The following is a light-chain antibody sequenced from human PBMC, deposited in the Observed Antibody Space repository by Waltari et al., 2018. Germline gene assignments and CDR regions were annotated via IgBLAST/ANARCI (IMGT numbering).Light chain of an antibody. V-gene: IGLV3-21*04. J-gene: IGLJ2*01. CDR3: QVWLSSSDHPV. CDR1: NIGSKS. CDR2: YDS. Sequence: SYVVTQPPSVSVAPGKTARITCGGNNIGSKSVHWDQPKPGQAPVLVIYYDSDRPPGIPVRCSGSNTGNPATLTITRVEAGDEADYYCQVWLSSSDHPVFGGGTKLTVL.